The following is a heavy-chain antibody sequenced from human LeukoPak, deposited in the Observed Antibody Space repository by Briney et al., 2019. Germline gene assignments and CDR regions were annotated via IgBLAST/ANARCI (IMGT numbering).Heavy chain of an antibody. Sequence: SETLSLTCTVSGGSISSGSYYWSWIRQPAGKGLEWIGRIYTSGSTNYNPSLKSRVTISVDTSENQFSLKLSSVTAADTAVYYCARGGYYYGSGSYYTFDYWGQGTLVTVSS. CDR3: ARGGYYYGSGSYYTFDY. V-gene: IGHV4-61*02. J-gene: IGHJ4*02. CDR2: IYTSGST. D-gene: IGHD3-10*01. CDR1: GGSISSGSYY.